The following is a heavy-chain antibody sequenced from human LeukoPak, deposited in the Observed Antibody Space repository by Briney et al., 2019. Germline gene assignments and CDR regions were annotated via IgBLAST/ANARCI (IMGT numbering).Heavy chain of an antibody. V-gene: IGHV4-34*01. Sequence: PSETLSLTCAVYGGSFSGYYWSWIRQPPGKGLEWIGEINHSGSINYNPSLKSRVTISVDTSKNQFSLKLSSVTAADTAVYYCARGLHYYGDPTLGYWGQGTLVTVSS. D-gene: IGHD4-17*01. CDR1: GGSFSGYY. J-gene: IGHJ4*02. CDR2: INHSGSI. CDR3: ARGLHYYGDPTLGY.